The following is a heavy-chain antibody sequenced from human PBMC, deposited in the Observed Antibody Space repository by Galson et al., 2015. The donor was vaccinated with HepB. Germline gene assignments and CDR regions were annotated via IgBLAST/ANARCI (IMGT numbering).Heavy chain of an antibody. CDR3: VKGCEVGCKTIVLDP. V-gene: IGHV3-30*18. J-gene: IGHJ5*02. CDR1: GFPFSNNG. CDR2: TSNDETFK. D-gene: IGHD3-22*01. Sequence: SLRLSCAASGFPFSNNGMHWVRQAPGKGLEWVAVTSNDETFKKYADSVEGRFTISRDNSKNTLYLQLNSLRPDDTAVYYCVKGCEVGCKTIVLDPWGQGTLVTVSS.